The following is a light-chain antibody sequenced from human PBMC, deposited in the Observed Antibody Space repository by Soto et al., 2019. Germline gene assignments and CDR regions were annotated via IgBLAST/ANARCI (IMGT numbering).Light chain of an antibody. CDR2: DAS. CDR1: QSVNTY. V-gene: IGKV3-11*01. J-gene: IGKJ4*01. CDR3: QHRRSWPLT. Sequence: EIVLTQSPATLSLSPGERATLSCRASQSVNTYLAWYQQKPGQAPRLLIYDASNRATGIPARFSGSRSGTDFTLTISSLEPEDSAVYYCQHRRSWPLTFGGGTKVEI.